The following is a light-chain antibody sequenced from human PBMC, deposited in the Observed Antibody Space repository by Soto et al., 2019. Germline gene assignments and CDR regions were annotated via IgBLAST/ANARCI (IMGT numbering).Light chain of an antibody. CDR1: QSVSGK. V-gene: IGKV3-15*01. CDR3: QQYNNWPPWT. J-gene: IGKJ1*01. Sequence: EVLMTQSPATLSVSPGERATLSSRSSQSVSGKLAWYQQKPGQAPRLLIYDASTRATGIPARFSGSGSGTEFTLTISSLQSEDFAVYYCQQYNNWPPWTFGQGTKVDIK. CDR2: DAS.